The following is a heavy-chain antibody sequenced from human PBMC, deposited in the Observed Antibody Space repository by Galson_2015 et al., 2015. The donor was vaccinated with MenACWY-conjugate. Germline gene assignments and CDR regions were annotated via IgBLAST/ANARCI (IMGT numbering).Heavy chain of an antibody. D-gene: IGHD2/OR15-2a*01. CDR2: ITSGSSYT. Sequence: SLRLSCAASGFTFSDYYMSWIRQAPGKGLEWVSYITSGSSYTNYADSVRGRFTISRDNAKNSLYLQMNSLRAEDTAVYYCAKDLTPTFQAWDYWGQGTLVTVSS. CDR1: GFTFSDYY. CDR3: AKDLTPTFQAWDY. J-gene: IGHJ4*02. V-gene: IGHV3-11*06.